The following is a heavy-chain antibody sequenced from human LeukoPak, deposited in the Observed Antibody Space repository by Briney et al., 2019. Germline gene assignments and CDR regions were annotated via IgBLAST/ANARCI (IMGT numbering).Heavy chain of an antibody. CDR1: GGSITTDH. CDR2: IYYSGRT. J-gene: IGHJ3*02. CDR3: ARKNDFEI. V-gene: IGHV4-59*01. Sequence: SETLSLTCTVSGGSITTDHWNWIRQPPGEGLEWIGCIYYSGRTYYNPSLESRVTISVDMSKSQFFLRLTSVTAADTALYYCARKNDFEIWGQGTLVTVSS. D-gene: IGHD2/OR15-2a*01.